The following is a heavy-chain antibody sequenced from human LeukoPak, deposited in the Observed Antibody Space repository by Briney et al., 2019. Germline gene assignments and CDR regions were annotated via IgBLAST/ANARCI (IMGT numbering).Heavy chain of an antibody. V-gene: IGHV4-39*01. Sequence: PSETLSLTCTVSGGSISGSSYYWGWIRQPPGKGLEWIGSIYYSGSTYYNPSLKSRVTISVDTSKNQFSLKLSSVTAADTAVYYCARQRRMVATGVDYWGQGTLVTVSS. CDR1: GGSISGSSYY. D-gene: IGHD5-12*01. CDR2: IYYSGST. CDR3: ARQRRMVATGVDY. J-gene: IGHJ4*02.